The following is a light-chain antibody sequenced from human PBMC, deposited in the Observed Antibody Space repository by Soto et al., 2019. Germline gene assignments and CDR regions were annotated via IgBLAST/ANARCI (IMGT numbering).Light chain of an antibody. J-gene: IGLJ2*01. CDR3: AAWYDSMNSPL. CDR2: SDN. Sequence: QSVLTQPPSASGTPGQRVTISCSGSSFNIGSNSVNWYQHVPGTAPNLLIHSDNQRPSGVSVRFSASKSDTSASLAISGLQSADEDAYYCAAWYDSMNSPLFGGGTKLTVL. CDR1: SFNIGSNS. V-gene: IGLV1-44*01.